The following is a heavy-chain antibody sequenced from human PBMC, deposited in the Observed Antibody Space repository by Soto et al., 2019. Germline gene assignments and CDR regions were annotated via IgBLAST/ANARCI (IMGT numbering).Heavy chain of an antibody. CDR3: XXXXXXXXXLYFYYYGFDV. CDR2: VSGRGGST. CDR1: GFTFNHYA. V-gene: IGHV3-23*01. J-gene: IGHJ6*01. Sequence: VQLLESGGGLVQPGGSLRLACTASGFTFNHYAMSWVRQAPGKGLEWVSAVSGRGGSTKYADSVKGRFIISRDNSNSTLYLQMDSLRGEDTAVYYCXXXXXXXXXLYFYYYGFDVWGQGX.